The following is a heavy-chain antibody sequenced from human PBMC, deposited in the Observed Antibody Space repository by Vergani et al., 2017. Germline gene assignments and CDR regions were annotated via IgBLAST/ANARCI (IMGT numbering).Heavy chain of an antibody. CDR2: INPSGGST. D-gene: IGHD6-13*01. CDR3: ASGVRSSWPYYFDY. J-gene: IGHJ4*02. Sequence: QVQLVQSGAEVKKPGASVKVSCKASGYTFTSYYMHWVRQAPGQGLEWMGIINPSGGSTSYPQKFQGRVTMTRDTSTSTGDMELSSLTSEDTAVDYCASGVRSSWPYYFDYWGQGTLVTVSS. V-gene: IGHV1-46*01. CDR1: GYTFTSYY.